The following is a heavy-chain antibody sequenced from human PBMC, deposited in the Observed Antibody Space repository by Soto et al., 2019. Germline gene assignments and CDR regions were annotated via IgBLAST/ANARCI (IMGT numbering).Heavy chain of an antibody. CDR1: CGSISSSSSY. D-gene: IGHD5-12*01. V-gene: IGHV4-39*01. Sequence: TVTLSLTCTVSCGSISSSSSYWGWIRQPPGKGLEWSGSIYYSGSTYYNPSLKSRVTISVDTSKNQYSLKLSSVTAADTAVYYCATHFRVEMARISFDYWGQGTLVTVSS. J-gene: IGHJ4*02. CDR3: ATHFRVEMARISFDY. CDR2: IYYSGST.